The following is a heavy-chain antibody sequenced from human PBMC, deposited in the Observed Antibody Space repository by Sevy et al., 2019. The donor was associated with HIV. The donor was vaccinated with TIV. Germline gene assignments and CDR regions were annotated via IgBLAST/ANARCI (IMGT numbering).Heavy chain of an antibody. J-gene: IGHJ6*02. D-gene: IGHD2-2*01. V-gene: IGHV4-4*07. Sequence: SETLSLTCTVSGGSISSYYWSWIRQPAGKGLEWIGRIYTSGSTNYNPSLKSRVTMSVDTSKNQCSLKLSSVTAADTAVYYCARGQGYCSSTSCYYYYYYGMDVWGQGTTVTVSS. CDR3: ARGQGYCSSTSCYYYYYYGMDV. CDR1: GGSISSYY. CDR2: IYTSGST.